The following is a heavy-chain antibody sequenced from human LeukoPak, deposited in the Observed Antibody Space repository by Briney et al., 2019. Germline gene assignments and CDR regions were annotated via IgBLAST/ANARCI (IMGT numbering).Heavy chain of an antibody. J-gene: IGHJ4*02. D-gene: IGHD5-24*01. V-gene: IGHV3-7*01. CDR1: GFTFSNYW. Sequence: GGSLRLSCVFSGFTFSNYWMSWVRQAPGKGLEWVANIKQDESEKHYVDSVKGRFTISRDNAKNTLYLQMNSLRAEDTAVYYCAREPEMATCPLDYWGQGTLVTVSS. CDR3: AREPEMATCPLDY. CDR2: IKQDESEK.